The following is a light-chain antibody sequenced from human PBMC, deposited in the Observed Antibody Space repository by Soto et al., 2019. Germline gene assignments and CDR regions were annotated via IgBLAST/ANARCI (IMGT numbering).Light chain of an antibody. V-gene: IGLV1-40*01. CDR1: SSNIGAHYY. CDR2: GNS. CDR3: QAYDSSLSGSV. Sequence: QSVLTQPPSVSGAPGQRVTISCTVSSSNIGAHYYIHWYQQLPGTAPKLLIYGNSNRPSGVPDRFSGSKSGTSASLAITGLQADDEADYYCQAYDSSLSGSVFGGGTKVTVL. J-gene: IGLJ3*02.